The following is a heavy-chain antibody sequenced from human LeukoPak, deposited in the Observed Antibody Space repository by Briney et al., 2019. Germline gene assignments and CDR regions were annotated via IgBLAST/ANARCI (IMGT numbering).Heavy chain of an antibody. V-gene: IGHV4-4*07. J-gene: IGHJ4*02. CDR3: ARGYYYDSSVYFDY. Sequence: SETLSLTCTVSGCSISSYYWSWIRQPAGKGLEWIGRIYTSGSTNCNPSLKSRVTMSVDTSKNQFSLKLSSVTAADTAVYYCARGYYYDSSVYFDYWGQGTLVPVSS. CDR1: GCSISSYY. CDR2: IYTSGST. D-gene: IGHD3-22*01.